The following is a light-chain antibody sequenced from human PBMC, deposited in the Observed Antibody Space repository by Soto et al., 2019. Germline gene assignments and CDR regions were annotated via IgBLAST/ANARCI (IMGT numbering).Light chain of an antibody. V-gene: IGLV2-23*02. CDR1: SSDVGSYNL. Sequence: QSALTQPASVSGSPGQSITISCTGTSSDVGSYNLVSWYQQHPGKAPKLIIYEVSERPSGVSHRFSGSKTGNTASQTISGLQAEDEADYYCCSYATPRLFGGGTQLTVL. CDR2: EVS. J-gene: IGLJ7*01. CDR3: CSYATPRL.